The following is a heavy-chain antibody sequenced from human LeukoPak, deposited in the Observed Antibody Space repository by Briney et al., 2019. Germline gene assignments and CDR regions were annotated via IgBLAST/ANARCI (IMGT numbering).Heavy chain of an antibody. CDR2: IYTSGST. J-gene: IGHJ6*03. CDR1: GGSFSGYY. Sequence: KPSETLSLTCAVYGGSFSGYYWSWVRQPAGKGLEWIGRIYTSGSTNYNPSLKSRVTISVDTSKNQFSLKLSSVTAADTAVYYCARASELAMRGYYYYYYMDVWGKGTTVTVSS. CDR3: ARASELAMRGYYYYYYMDV. D-gene: IGHD6-13*01. V-gene: IGHV4-59*10.